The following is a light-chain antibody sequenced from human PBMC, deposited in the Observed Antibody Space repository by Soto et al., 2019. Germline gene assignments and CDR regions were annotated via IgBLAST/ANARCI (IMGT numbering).Light chain of an antibody. CDR3: QQYNDYPWT. J-gene: IGKJ1*01. V-gene: IGKV1-5*03. Sequence: DIQMTQSPSTLSGSVGDRVTITCRASQTISSWLAWYQQKPGKAPKLLIYKASTLKSGVPSRFSGSGSGTEFTLTISSLQPDDFATYYCQQYNDYPWTFGQGTKVDTK. CDR1: QTISSW. CDR2: KAS.